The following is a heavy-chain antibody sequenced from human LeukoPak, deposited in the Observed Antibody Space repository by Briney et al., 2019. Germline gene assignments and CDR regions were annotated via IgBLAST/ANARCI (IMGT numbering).Heavy chain of an antibody. J-gene: IGHJ4*02. V-gene: IGHV3-72*01. D-gene: IGHD3-22*01. Sequence: GGSLRLSCAASGFTFSDHYMDWVRQAPGKGLEWVGRIRKKVNGYTTEYAASVKGRFTISRDDSKISLYLQMNSLKTEDTALYYCARVRVSDGYSYDYWGQGTLVTVSS. CDR1: GFTFSDHY. CDR2: IRKKVNGYTT. CDR3: ARVRVSDGYSYDY.